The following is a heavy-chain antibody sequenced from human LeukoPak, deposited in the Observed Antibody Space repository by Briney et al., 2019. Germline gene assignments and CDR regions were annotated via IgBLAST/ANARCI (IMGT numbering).Heavy chain of an antibody. Sequence: ASVKVSCKASGYTFTGYYMHWVRQAPEQGLEWMGWINPNSGGTNYAQKFQGWVTMTRDTSISTAYMELSRLRSDDTAVYYCARGGRYSSGWYDLYYYYSMDVWGQGTTVTVSS. CDR1: GYTFTGYY. CDR3: ARGGRYSSGWYDLYYYYSMDV. CDR2: INPNSGGT. J-gene: IGHJ6*02. D-gene: IGHD6-19*01. V-gene: IGHV1-2*04.